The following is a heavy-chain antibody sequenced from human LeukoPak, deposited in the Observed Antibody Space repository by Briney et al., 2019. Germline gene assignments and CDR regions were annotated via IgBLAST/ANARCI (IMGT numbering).Heavy chain of an antibody. D-gene: IGHD6-13*01. CDR3: ARYSTNWGWFDP. CDR1: GGSISSGGYY. Sequence: KPSETLSLTCTVSGGSISSGGYYWSWIRQPPGKGLEWIGYIYHSGSTYYNPSLMSRVTISVDTSKNQFSLRLSSVTAADTAVYYCARYSTNWGWFDPWGQGTLVTVSS. J-gene: IGHJ5*02. CDR2: IYHSGST. V-gene: IGHV4-30-2*01.